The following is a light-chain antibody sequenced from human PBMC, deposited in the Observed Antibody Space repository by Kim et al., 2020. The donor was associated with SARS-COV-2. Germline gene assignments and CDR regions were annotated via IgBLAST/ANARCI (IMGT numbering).Light chain of an antibody. J-gene: IGLJ3*02. CDR1: SNNIGYEG. CDR3: SAWDSSLSAWV. V-gene: IGLV10-54*04. Sequence: QTARLASAEHSNNIGYEGAAGRQQHLGHPPKLLASRDNNRPSGISGSFSASRSGNRASLTIAGLQPEDEADYYCSAWDSSLSAWVFGGGTQLTVL. CDR2: RDN.